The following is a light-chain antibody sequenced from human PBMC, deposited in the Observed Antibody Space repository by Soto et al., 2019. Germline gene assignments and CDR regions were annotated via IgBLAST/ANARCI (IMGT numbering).Light chain of an antibody. CDR2: ATS. J-gene: IGKJ4*01. CDR1: QSVGNN. Sequence: EIVVTQSPATLSVSPGERATLSCRASQSVGNNFAWYQQKPGQAPRLLIFATSTRATGVPARFSGSVSGTEFTLTISSLQSEDFAVYYCQQYGDWPLTFGGGAKVEI. V-gene: IGKV3-15*01. CDR3: QQYGDWPLT.